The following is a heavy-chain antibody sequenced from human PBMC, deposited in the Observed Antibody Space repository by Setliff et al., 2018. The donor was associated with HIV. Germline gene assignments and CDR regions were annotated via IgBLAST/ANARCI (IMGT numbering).Heavy chain of an antibody. J-gene: IGHJ4*02. D-gene: IGHD3-10*01. Sequence: PSETLSLTCNVSGYSIKDYYWSWIRQPPGKGLEWLGYMSFSANSNYNPSLKNRIPISIDTSKHQFSLRLKSVTAADAAIYYCARGAGAFGAKLDSWGQGSLVTVS. CDR1: GYSIKDYY. V-gene: IGHV4-59*01. CDR3: ARGAGAFGAKLDS. CDR2: MSFSANS.